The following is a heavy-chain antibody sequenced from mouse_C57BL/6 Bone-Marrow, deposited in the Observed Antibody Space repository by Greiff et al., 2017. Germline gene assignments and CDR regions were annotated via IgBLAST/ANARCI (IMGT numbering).Heavy chain of an antibody. CDR3: AREFSIYYDYRPFAY. D-gene: IGHD2-4*01. CDR2: ISYDGSN. V-gene: IGHV3-6*01. CDR1: GYSITSGYY. J-gene: IGHJ3*01. Sequence: EVKLLESGPGLVKPSQSLSLTCSVTGYSITSGYYWNWIRQFPGNKLEWMGYISYDGSNNYNPSLKNRISITRDTSKNQFFLKLNSVTTEDTATYYCAREFSIYYDYRPFAYWGQGTLVTVSA.